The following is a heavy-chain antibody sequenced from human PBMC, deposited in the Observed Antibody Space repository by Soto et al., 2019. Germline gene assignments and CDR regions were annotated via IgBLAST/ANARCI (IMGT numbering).Heavy chain of an antibody. D-gene: IGHD2-21*01. V-gene: IGHV1-69*08. CDR2: IIPILGIA. J-gene: IGHJ4*02. Sequence: QVQLVQSGAEVKKPGSSVKVSCKASGGTFSSYTISWVRQAPGQGLEWMGRIIPILGIANYAQKFQGRVTITADKSTSTAYVELSSLRSEDTAVYYCARDVGVVATSDYWGQGTLVTVSS. CDR3: ARDVGVVATSDY. CDR1: GGTFSSYT.